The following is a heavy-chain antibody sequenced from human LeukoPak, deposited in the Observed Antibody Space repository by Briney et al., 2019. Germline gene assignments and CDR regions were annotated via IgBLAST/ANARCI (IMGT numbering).Heavy chain of an antibody. CDR2: IYSGGST. D-gene: IGHD3-3*01. CDR1: GFTVSSNY. J-gene: IGHJ4*02. V-gene: IGHV3-53*01. CDR3: ARHSNDFWSGYYTFDY. Sequence: GESLRLSCAASGFTVSSNYMSWVRQAPGKGLEWVSVIYSGGSTYYADSVKGRFTISRDNSKNTLYLQMNSLRAEDTAVYYCARHSNDFWSGYYTFDYWGQGTLVTVSS.